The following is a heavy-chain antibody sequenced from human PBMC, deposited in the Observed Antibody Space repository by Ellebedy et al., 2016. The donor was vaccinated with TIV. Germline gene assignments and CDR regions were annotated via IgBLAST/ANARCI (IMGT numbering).Heavy chain of an antibody. CDR1: GFPFSSYS. CDR2: ISRDGGAT. V-gene: IGHV3-48*02. D-gene: IGHD2/OR15-2a*01. CDR3: ARDQHFAFDV. Sequence: PGGSLRLSCAASGFPFSSYSINWVRKAPGRGLEWLSYISRDGGATYYADSVRGRFTISRDNVKNSMFLQMNSLRDDETAVYSCARDQHFAFDVWGRGTLVTVSS. J-gene: IGHJ2*01.